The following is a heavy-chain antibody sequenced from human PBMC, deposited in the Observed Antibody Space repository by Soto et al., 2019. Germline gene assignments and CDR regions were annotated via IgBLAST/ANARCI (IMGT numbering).Heavy chain of an antibody. D-gene: IGHD3-10*01. CDR2: INTDGSST. CDR3: ATRGVDTFGLSY. Sequence: EVQLVESGGGLVQPGGYLRLSCAVSGFTFSSFWMHWVRQAPGEGLVWVSRINTDGSSTIYADSVKGRFTISRDNAKNTLYLQMNSLRVEDTAMYYCATRGVDTFGLSYWGQGTLVTGSS. V-gene: IGHV3-74*01. J-gene: IGHJ4*02. CDR1: GFTFSSFW.